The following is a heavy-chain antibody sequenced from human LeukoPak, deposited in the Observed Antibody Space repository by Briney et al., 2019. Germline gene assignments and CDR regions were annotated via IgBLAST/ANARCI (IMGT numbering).Heavy chain of an antibody. J-gene: IGHJ5*02. CDR1: GYSISSGYY. CDR3: ARDSGTTGEVKFDP. D-gene: IGHD3-10*01. Sequence: PSETLSLTCTVSGYSISSGYYWGWIRQPPGKGLEWIGSIYHSGSTYYNPSLKSRVTISVDTSKNQFSLKLNSVTAADTAVYYCARDSGTTGEVKFDPWGQGTLVTVSS. CDR2: IYHSGST. V-gene: IGHV4-38-2*02.